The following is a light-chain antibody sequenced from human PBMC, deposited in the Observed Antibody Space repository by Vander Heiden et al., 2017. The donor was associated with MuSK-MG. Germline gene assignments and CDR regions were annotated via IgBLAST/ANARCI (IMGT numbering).Light chain of an antibody. Sequence: DIQMTQSPSSLSASVGDRVTITCRASQSISSYLNWYQQKPGKAPKLLIYAASSLQSGVPSRFSGSGSGTDFTLTISSRQPEDFATYYCQQSDSTPLYTFGKGTKLEIK. CDR1: QSISSY. CDR2: AAS. J-gene: IGKJ2*01. CDR3: QQSDSTPLYT. V-gene: IGKV1-39*01.